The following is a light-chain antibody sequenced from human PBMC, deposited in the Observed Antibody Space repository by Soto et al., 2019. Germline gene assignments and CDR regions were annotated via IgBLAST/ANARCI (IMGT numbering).Light chain of an antibody. J-gene: IGLJ7*01. CDR1: SGHSSYI. CDR2: LEGSGSY. V-gene: IGLV4-60*02. Sequence: QSVLTQSSSASASLGSSVKLTCTLSSGHSSYIIAWHQQQPGKAPRYLIKLEGSGSYNKGSGVPDRFSGSSSGADRYLTISNLQFEDEADYYCETWGSNTHAVFGGGTQLTVL. CDR3: ETWGSNTHAV.